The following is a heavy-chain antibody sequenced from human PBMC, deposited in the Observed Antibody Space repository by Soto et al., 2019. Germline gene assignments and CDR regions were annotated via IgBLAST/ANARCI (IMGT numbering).Heavy chain of an antibody. J-gene: IGHJ6*02. V-gene: IGHV1-3*01. CDR2: INAGNGNT. Sequence: QVQLVQSGAEVKKPGASVKVSCKASGYTFTSYAMHWVRQAPGQRLEWMGWINAGNGNTKYSQKFQGRVTITRDTSATKADMELSSLRSEDTAVYCCASEYCGGDCYSAARYGMDVWGQGTTVTVSS. CDR1: GYTFTSYA. CDR3: ASEYCGGDCYSAARYGMDV. D-gene: IGHD2-21*02.